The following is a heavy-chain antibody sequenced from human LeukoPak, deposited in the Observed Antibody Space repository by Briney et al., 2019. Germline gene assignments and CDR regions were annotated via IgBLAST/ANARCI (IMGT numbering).Heavy chain of an antibody. CDR2: ISGSGGST. J-gene: IGHJ4*02. CDR1: GFTFSSYA. D-gene: IGHD3-22*01. CDR3: AKDRRSSYYYDSSGYYFDY. Sequence: GGSLRLSCAASGFTFSSYAMSWVRQAPGKGLEWVSAISGSGGSTYYADSVKGRFAISRDNSKNTLYLQMNSLRAEDTAVYYCAKDRRSSYYYDSSGYYFDYWGQGTLVTVSS. V-gene: IGHV3-23*01.